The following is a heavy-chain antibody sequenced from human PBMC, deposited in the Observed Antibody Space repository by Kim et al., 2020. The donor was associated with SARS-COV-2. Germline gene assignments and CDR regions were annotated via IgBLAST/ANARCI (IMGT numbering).Heavy chain of an antibody. V-gene: IGHV4-59*08. J-gene: IGHJ4*02. Sequence: SETLSLICTVSGGSIINYYWSWIRQPPGKVLEWLGSIYYSGSTNYNPSLKSRVTISVDTSKNQFSLKLSSVTAADTAVYYCARGFDYWGQGTLFTVSS. CDR2: IYYSGST. CDR1: GGSIINYY. CDR3: ARGFDY.